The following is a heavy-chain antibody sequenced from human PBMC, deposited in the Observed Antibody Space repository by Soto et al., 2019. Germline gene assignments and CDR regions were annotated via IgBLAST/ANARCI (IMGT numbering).Heavy chain of an antibody. J-gene: IGHJ4*02. CDR3: AKDRGALRWSEEHYYFDY. Sequence: WGSLSLSCAASGFTFSSNVMHWVRQAPGQGLEWVAVISYDGRNKYYADAVKGRFTISRDNSKNTLYLQTNSLRAEDTAVYYCAKDRGALRWSEEHYYFDYWGQGTLVTVSS. CDR2: ISYDGRNK. V-gene: IGHV3-30*18. CDR1: GFTFSSNV. D-gene: IGHD4-17*01.